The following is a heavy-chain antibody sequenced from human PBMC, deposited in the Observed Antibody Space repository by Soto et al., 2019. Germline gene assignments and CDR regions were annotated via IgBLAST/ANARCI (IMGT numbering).Heavy chain of an antibody. Sequence: GASVKVSCKASGYTFTSYYMNWVRQAPGQGLEWLGIINPSGGYTTYAQRFLGRVTMTSDTSTSTVHMELGSLTSEDTATYYCARMGQYYDILTGYWSGYYFDYWGQGTLVTVSS. CDR1: GYTFTSYY. J-gene: IGHJ4*02. CDR3: ARMGQYYDILTGYWSGYYFDY. D-gene: IGHD3-9*01. CDR2: INPSGGYT. V-gene: IGHV1-46*01.